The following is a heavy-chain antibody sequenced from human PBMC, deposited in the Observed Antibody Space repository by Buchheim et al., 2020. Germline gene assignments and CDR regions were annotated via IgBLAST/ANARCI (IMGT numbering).Heavy chain of an antibody. J-gene: IGHJ4*02. V-gene: IGHV3-30-3*01. CDR3: ARDFDIVATFDY. Sequence: QVQLVESGGGVVQPGRSLRLSCAASGFTFSSYAMHWVRQAPGKGLEWVAVISYDGSNKYYADSVKGRFTISRDNSKKTLYLQMNSLRAEDTAVYYCARDFDIVATFDYWGQGTL. CDR2: ISYDGSNK. D-gene: IGHD5-12*01. CDR1: GFTFSSYA.